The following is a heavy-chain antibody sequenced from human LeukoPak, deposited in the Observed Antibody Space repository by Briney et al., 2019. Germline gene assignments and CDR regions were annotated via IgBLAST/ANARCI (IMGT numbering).Heavy chain of an antibody. D-gene: IGHD6-13*01. CDR2: INHSGST. J-gene: IGHJ1*01. Sequence: SETLSLTCAVYGGSFSGYYWSWIRQPPGKGLEWIGEINHSGSTNYNPSPKSRVTISVDTSKNQFSLKLSSVTAADTAAYYCARGYGIAAAGYRHWGQGTLVTVSS. CDR1: GGSFSGYY. V-gene: IGHV4-34*01. CDR3: ARGYGIAAAGYRH.